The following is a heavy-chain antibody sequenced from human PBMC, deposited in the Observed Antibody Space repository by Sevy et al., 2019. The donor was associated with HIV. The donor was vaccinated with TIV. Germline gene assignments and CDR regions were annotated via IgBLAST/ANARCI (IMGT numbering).Heavy chain of an antibody. D-gene: IGHD4-4*01. CDR3: TTDAHDYSNYPSPYYFDN. CDR1: GFTFSSYG. CDR2: IRSTPDGGPA. V-gene: IGHV3-15*01. Sequence: GGSLRLSCAASGFTFSSYGMHWVRQAPGRGLEWVGRIRSTPDGGPADYAAPVKGRFTISRDDSKNTLYLQMNSLKTEDTALYYCTTDAHDYSNYPSPYYFDNWGQGTLVTVSS. J-gene: IGHJ4*02.